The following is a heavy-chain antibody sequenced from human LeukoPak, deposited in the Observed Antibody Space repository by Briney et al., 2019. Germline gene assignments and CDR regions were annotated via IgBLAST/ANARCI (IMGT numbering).Heavy chain of an antibody. D-gene: IGHD3-10*01. CDR2: ISAYNGNT. CDR3: ARVGLLLWFGEGDYYYMDV. Sequence: ASVKVSCKASGYTFTSYGISWVRQAPGQGLEWMGGISAYNGNTNYAQKLQGRVTMTTDTSTSTAYMELRSLRSDDTAVYYCARVGLLLWFGEGDYYYMDVWGKGTTVTVSS. V-gene: IGHV1-18*01. CDR1: GYTFTSYG. J-gene: IGHJ6*03.